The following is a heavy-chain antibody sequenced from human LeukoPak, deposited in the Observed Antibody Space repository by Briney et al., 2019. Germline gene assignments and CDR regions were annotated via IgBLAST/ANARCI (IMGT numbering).Heavy chain of an antibody. CDR2: IYSGGNT. CDR1: GFTVSNNY. J-gene: IGHJ4*02. D-gene: IGHD2-15*01. Sequence: GGSLRLSCAASGFTVSNNYMSWVRQAPGKGLEWVSVIYSGGNTYYVESVKGRFTISRDNSKNTLFLQMNRLRAEDTAVYYCAGRMVIDASFDYWGQGTRVTVSS. CDR3: AGRMVIDASFDY. V-gene: IGHV3-66*02.